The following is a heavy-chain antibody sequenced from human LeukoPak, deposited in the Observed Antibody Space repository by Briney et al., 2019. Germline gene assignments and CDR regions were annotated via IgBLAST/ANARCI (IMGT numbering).Heavy chain of an antibody. CDR3: ARKYCSGGSCYDGDAFDI. CDR2: IGSSSSSSSYT. CDR1: GFTFSDYY. D-gene: IGHD2-15*01. J-gene: IGHJ3*02. V-gene: IGHV3-11*06. Sequence: PGGSLRLSCAVFGFTFSDYYMSWIRQAPGKGLEWVSYIGSSSSSSSYTNYADSVKGRFTISRDNAKKSLYLQMNSLRAEDTAVYYCARKYCSGGSCYDGDAFDIWGQGTMVTVSS.